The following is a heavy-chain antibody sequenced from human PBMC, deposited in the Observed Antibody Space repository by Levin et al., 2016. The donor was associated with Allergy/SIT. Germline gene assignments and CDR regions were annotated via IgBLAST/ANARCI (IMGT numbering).Heavy chain of an antibody. V-gene: IGHV6-1*01. CDR3: ARGVPLARGAPWGAGDYFDY. J-gene: IGHJ4*02. CDR2: TYYRSKWYN. Sequence: WIRQSPSRGLEWLGRTYYRSKWYNDYAVSVKSRITINPDTSKNQFSLQLNSVTPEDTAVYYCARGVPLARGAPWGAGDYFDYWGQGTLVTVSS. D-gene: IGHD1-26*01.